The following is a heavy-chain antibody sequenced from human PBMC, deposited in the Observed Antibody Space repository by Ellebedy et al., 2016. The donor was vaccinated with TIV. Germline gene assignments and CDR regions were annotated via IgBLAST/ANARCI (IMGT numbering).Heavy chain of an antibody. J-gene: IGHJ4*02. CDR3: ARSCSPSCWECLEY. CDR2: IYYSGST. D-gene: IGHD2-2*01. V-gene: IGHV4-39*07. CDR1: GGSISSSSYY. Sequence: SETLSLTXTVSGGSISSSSYYWGWIRQPPGKGLEWIGSIYYSGSTYYNPSLKSRVAISLDSSKTQFSLELNSVTAADTAVYFCARSCSPSCWECLEYWGQGVLVTVSS.